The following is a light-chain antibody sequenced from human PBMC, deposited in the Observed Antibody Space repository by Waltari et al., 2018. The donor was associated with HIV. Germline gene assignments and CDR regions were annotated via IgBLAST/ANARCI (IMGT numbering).Light chain of an antibody. CDR3: QQYNSYSET. J-gene: IGKJ2*01. Sequence: DIQMTQSPSTLSAYVGDRVTIPCRASQSISSWLAWYQQKPGKAPKLLIYKASSLESGVPSRFSGSGSGTEFTLTISSLQPDDFATYYCQQYNSYSETFGQGTKLEIK. CDR1: QSISSW. CDR2: KAS. V-gene: IGKV1-5*03.